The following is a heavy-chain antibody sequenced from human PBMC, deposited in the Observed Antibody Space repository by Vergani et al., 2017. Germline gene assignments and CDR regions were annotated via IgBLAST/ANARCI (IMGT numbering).Heavy chain of an antibody. V-gene: IGHV2-70*01. J-gene: IGHJ6*02. CDR2: IDWDDDK. CDR1: GFSLSTSGMC. CDR3: ARIPGIAVAGTQNYYYYGMDV. Sequence: QVTLRESGPALVKPTQTLTLTCTFSGFSLSTSGMCVSWIRQPPGKALEWLALIDWDDDKYYSTSLKTRLTISKETSKNQVVLTMTNMDPVDTATYYCARIPGIAVAGTQNYYYYGMDVWGQGTTVTVSS. D-gene: IGHD6-19*01.